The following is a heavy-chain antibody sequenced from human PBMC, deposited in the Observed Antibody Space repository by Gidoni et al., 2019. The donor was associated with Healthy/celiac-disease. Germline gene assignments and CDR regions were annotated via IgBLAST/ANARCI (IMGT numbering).Heavy chain of an antibody. V-gene: IGHV3-30-3*01. CDR3: ARAYYDFWSGYSPSCYFDY. D-gene: IGHD3-3*01. CDR1: GFPFSSYA. Sequence: QVQLVESGGGVVQPGRSLRLSCAASGFPFSSYAMHWFRQAPGKGLEWVAVRSYDGSNKYYADSVKGRFTISRDNSKNTLYLQMNSLRAEDTAVYYCARAYYDFWSGYSPSCYFDYWGQGTLVTVSS. J-gene: IGHJ4*02. CDR2: RSYDGSNK.